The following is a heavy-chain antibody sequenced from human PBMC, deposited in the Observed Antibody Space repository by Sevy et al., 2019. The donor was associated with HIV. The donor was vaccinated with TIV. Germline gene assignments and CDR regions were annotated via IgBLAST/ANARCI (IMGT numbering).Heavy chain of an antibody. CDR2: IRSKANSYAT. Sequence: GGSLRLSCAASGFTFSGSAMHWVRQASGKGLEWFGRIRSKANSYATAYAASVKGRFTISRDDSMNTAYLQMNSLKTEDTAPSYCTRHPDYGDYWGIDYWGQGTLVTVSS. D-gene: IGHD4-17*01. CDR3: TRHPDYGDYWGIDY. V-gene: IGHV3-73*01. CDR1: GFTFSGSA. J-gene: IGHJ4*02.